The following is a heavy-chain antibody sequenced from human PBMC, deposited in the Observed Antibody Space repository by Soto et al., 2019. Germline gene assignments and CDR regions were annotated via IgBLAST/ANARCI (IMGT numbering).Heavy chain of an antibody. J-gene: IGHJ4*02. CDR2: ISATGGST. V-gene: IGHV3-23*01. Sequence: PGGSLRLSCAASGFTFNNYAMNWVRQAPGKGLEWVATISATGGSTYYADSVKGRFTISRDNSKNTLYLQMNGLRVEDTAVYYCAKDRLAGNFDYWGQGTQVPVSS. CDR1: GFTFNNYA. CDR3: AKDRLAGNFDY.